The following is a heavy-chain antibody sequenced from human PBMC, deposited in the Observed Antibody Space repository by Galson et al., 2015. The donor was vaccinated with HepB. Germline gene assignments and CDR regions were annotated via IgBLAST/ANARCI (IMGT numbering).Heavy chain of an antibody. J-gene: IGHJ4*02. V-gene: IGHV3-73*01. CDR1: GFTFTDST. D-gene: IGHD3-16*01. Sequence: SLRLSCAASGFTFTDSTIHWVRQASGKGLEWVGRLTDKTYTYATTYDASVKGRFTVSRDDSKHLAYLQMNSLKTEDTAVYYCIAVGPIYDLWGQGTLVTVSS. CDR2: LTDKTYTYAT. CDR3: IAVGPIYDL.